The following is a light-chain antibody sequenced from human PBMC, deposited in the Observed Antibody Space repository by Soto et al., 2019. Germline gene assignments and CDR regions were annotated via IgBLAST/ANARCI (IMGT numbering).Light chain of an antibody. CDR3: QHYDSYSAT. V-gene: IGKV1-5*03. Sequence: IERTPAPSTLSASVGERVTITCRASQSIRYWLAWYQQKPGKAPILLIYKASILESGVPSRFSGSGSGTEFTLTISSLQPDDFATYYWQHYDSYSATYGEGTKVDIK. CDR1: QSIRYW. J-gene: IGKJ1*01. CDR2: KAS.